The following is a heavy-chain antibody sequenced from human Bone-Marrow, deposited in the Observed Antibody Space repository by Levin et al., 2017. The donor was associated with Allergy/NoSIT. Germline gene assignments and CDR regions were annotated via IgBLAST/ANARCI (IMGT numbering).Heavy chain of an antibody. CDR3: ARLVVGAKGWFAP. Sequence: GESLKISCKASGYTFRNYGISWVQQAPGRGLEWLGWISTDTGNRHYAQNLQGRVTMTTDTSTDTAHLELRSLRSDDTAIYYCARLVVGAKGWFAPWGQGTPVTVSS. CDR1: GYTFRNYG. J-gene: IGHJ5*02. D-gene: IGHD2-21*01. V-gene: IGHV1-18*01. CDR2: ISTDTGNR.